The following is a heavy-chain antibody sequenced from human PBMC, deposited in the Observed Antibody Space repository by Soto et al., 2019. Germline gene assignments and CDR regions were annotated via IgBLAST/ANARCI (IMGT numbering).Heavy chain of an antibody. D-gene: IGHD6-19*01. CDR2: IYYSGST. CDR1: GGSISSSSYY. J-gene: IGHJ4*02. V-gene: IGHV4-39*01. CDR3: ARLPDSSGWYWHYFDY. Sequence: QLQLQESGPGLVKPSETLSLTCTVSGGSISSSSYYWGWIRQPPGKGLEWIGSIYYSGSTYYNPSLKSRVTISVDTSKNQFSLKLSSVTAADTAVYYCARLPDSSGWYWHYFDYWGQGTLVTVSS.